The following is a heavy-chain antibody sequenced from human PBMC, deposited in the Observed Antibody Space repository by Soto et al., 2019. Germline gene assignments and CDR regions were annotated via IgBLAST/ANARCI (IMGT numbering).Heavy chain of an antibody. Sequence: SVKVSCKASGFTFTSSAVQWLRQARGQRLEWIGWIVVGSGNTNYAQKFQERVTITRDMSTSTAYMELSSLRSEDTAVYYCAAGRGDYSSGYYYGPYWGQGTLVTVSS. D-gene: IGHD3-22*01. CDR2: IVVGSGNT. CDR3: AAGRGDYSSGYYYGPY. CDR1: GFTFTSSA. V-gene: IGHV1-58*01. J-gene: IGHJ4*02.